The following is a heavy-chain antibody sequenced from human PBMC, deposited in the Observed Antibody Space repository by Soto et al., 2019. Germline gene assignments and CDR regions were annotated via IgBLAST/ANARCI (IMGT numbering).Heavy chain of an antibody. V-gene: IGHV3-15*01. CDR2: IKSKTDGGTT. J-gene: IGHJ6*02. D-gene: IGHD3-16*01. CDR1: GFTFSNAW. CDR3: TTASQGGASLSQRSYYFGMDV. Sequence: GGSLRLSCAASGFTFSNAWMSWVRQAPGKGLEWVGRIKSKTDGGTTDYAAPVKGRFTISRADSKTTLYLKMNSLKTEDAAFYYCTTASQGGASLSQRSYYFGMDVWGQVTTVTV.